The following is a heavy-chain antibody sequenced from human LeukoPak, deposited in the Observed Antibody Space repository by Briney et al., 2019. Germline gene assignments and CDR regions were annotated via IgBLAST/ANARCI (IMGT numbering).Heavy chain of an antibody. V-gene: IGHV4-30-4*08. CDR1: GGPISSGDYY. CDR3: ARVNTIFGVVIQH. Sequence: SETLSLTCTVSGGPISSGDYYWGWIRQPPGKGLEWIGYIYYSGSTYYNPSLKSRFTISVDTSKNQFSLKLSSVTAADTAVYYCARVNTIFGVVIQHWGQGTLVTVSS. CDR2: IYYSGST. J-gene: IGHJ1*01. D-gene: IGHD3-3*01.